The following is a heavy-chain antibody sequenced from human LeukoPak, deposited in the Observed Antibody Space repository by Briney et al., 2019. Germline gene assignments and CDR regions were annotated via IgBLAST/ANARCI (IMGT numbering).Heavy chain of an antibody. V-gene: IGHV3-30-3*01. CDR2: ISYDGSNK. J-gene: IGHJ4*02. CDR1: GFTFNNAW. Sequence: GGSLRLSCAASGFTFNNAWMSWVRQAPGKGLEWVAVISYDGSNKYYADSVKGRFTISRDNSKNTLYLQMNSLRAEDTAVYYCARDFSGAFDYWGQGTLVTVSS. CDR3: ARDFSGAFDY. D-gene: IGHD2-15*01.